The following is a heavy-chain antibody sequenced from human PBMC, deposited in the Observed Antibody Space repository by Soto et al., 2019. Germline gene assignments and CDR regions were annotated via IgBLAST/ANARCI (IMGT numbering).Heavy chain of an antibody. CDR3: ARVSSGWSRIDY. Sequence: PSETLSLTCAVYGGSFSGYYWSWIRQPPGKGLEWIGEINHSGSTNYNPSLKSRVTISVDTSKNQFSLKLSSVTAADTAVYYCARVSSGWSRIDYWGQGTPVTVSS. D-gene: IGHD6-19*01. CDR1: GGSFSGYY. CDR2: INHSGST. J-gene: IGHJ4*02. V-gene: IGHV4-34*01.